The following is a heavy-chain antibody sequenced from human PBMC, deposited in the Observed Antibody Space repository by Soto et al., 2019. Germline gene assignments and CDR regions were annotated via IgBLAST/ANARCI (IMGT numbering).Heavy chain of an antibody. V-gene: IGHV3-33*01. CDR1: GFTFSSYG. CDR3: ARDSRYNWNSLYYFDY. Sequence: GGSLRLSCAASGFTFSSYGMHWVRQAPGKGLEWVAVIWYDGSNKYYADSVKGRFTISRDNSKNTLYLQMNSLRAEDTAVYYCARDSRYNWNSLYYFDYWGQGTLVTVSS. CDR2: IWYDGSNK. D-gene: IGHD1-7*01. J-gene: IGHJ4*02.